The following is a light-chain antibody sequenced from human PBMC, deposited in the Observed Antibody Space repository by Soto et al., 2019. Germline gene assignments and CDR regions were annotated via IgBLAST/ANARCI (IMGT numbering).Light chain of an antibody. Sequence: IVMTHSPPTLPVSPGDRAPLSCRASQSVSSNLAWYQQKPGQAPRLLIYGASTRATGIPARFSGSGSGTEFTLTITGLQSEDFAVYYCQQYNYWPRRFGQGTKVDIK. CDR1: QSVSSN. CDR3: QQYNYWPRR. J-gene: IGKJ1*01. V-gene: IGKV3-15*01. CDR2: GAS.